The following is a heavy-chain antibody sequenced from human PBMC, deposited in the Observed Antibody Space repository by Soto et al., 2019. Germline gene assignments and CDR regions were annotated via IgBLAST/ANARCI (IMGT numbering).Heavy chain of an antibody. Sequence: QVQLVQSGAEVKKPGASVKVSCKASGYTFTSYGISWVRQAPGQGLEGMGWISAYNGNTNYAQKLQGRVTMTTDTATSKAYRELRSRSLTDTAVYYCARWESYSSSSGNDGYWGQGTLVTVSS. J-gene: IGHJ4*02. CDR3: ARWESYSSSSGNDGY. CDR1: GYTFTSYG. V-gene: IGHV1-18*01. D-gene: IGHD6-6*01. CDR2: ISAYNGNT.